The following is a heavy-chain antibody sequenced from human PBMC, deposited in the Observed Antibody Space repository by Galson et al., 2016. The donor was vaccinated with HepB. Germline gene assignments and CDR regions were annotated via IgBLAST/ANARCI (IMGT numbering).Heavy chain of an antibody. J-gene: IGHJ6*02. V-gene: IGHV4-61*08. Sequence: SETLSLTCTVSGGSISSGGYYWNWIRQRPGKGLEWIGYISNSGSTHYNPSLKSRVTMSLDISKDQFSLKLSSVTAADTAVYYCARSGTSTSWLYYYYGMDVWGQGTTVTVSS. CDR1: GGSISSGGYY. CDR3: ARSGTSTSWLYYYYGMDV. CDR2: ISNSGST. D-gene: IGHD2-2*01.